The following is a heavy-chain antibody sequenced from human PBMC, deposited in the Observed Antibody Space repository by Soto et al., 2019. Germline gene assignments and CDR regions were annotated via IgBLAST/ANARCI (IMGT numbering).Heavy chain of an antibody. D-gene: IGHD2-15*01. CDR2: ISAYNGNT. CDR1: GYTVTSYG. CDR3: ARDRGGYCSGGSCSEAWFDP. Sequence: ASVKVSCKAAGYTVTSYGISWVRQAPGQGLEWLGWISAYNGNTNYAQKFQGRVSITRDTSASTTYMQLTSLRSDDTALYYCARDRGGYCSGGSCSEAWFDPWGQGTLVTVSS. V-gene: IGHV1-18*01. J-gene: IGHJ5*02.